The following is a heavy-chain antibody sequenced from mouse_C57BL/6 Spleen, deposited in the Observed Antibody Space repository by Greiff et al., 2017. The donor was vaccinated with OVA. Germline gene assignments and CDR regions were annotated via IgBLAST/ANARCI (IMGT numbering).Heavy chain of an antibody. CDR1: GYTFTSYW. CDR2: IDPSDSYT. D-gene: IGHD1-1*01. Sequence: VQLQQPGAELVRPGTSVKLSCKASGYTFTSYWMHWVKQRPGQGLEWIGVIDPSDSYTNYNQKFKGKATLTVDTYSSTAYMQLSSLTYADYAVYYCAISITTVVASFDYWGQGTTLTVSS. V-gene: IGHV1-59*01. J-gene: IGHJ2*01. CDR3: AISITTVVASFDY.